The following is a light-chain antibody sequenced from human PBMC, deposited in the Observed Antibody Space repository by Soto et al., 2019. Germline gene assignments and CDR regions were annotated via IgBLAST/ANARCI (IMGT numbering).Light chain of an antibody. CDR2: QAS. CDR1: QSISSW. Sequence: DIPMTQSPSTLSASVGDRVTITCRASQSISSWLAWYQQKPGKAPKLLIYQASSLESGVPSRFSGSGSGTEFPLTISSLQPDDFAAYYCQQYNSYSWTFGQGTKVEIK. V-gene: IGKV1-5*03. CDR3: QQYNSYSWT. J-gene: IGKJ1*01.